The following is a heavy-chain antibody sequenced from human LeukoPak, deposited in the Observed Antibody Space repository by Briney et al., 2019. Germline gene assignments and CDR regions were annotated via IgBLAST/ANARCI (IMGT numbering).Heavy chain of an antibody. CDR1: GGTFSSYA. CDR2: IIPIFGTA. V-gene: IGHV1-69*05. CDR3: ARDSYDILTGYFRDAWFDP. Sequence: ASVKVSCKASGGTFSSYAISWVRQAPGQGLEWMGGIIPIFGTANYAQKFQGRVTITTDESTSTAYMELSSLRSEDTAVYYCARDSYDILTGYFRDAWFDPWGQGTLVTVSS. J-gene: IGHJ5*02. D-gene: IGHD3-9*01.